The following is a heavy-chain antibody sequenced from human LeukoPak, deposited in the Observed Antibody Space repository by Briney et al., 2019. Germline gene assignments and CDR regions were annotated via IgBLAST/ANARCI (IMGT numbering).Heavy chain of an antibody. J-gene: IGHJ4*02. CDR3: VSGYRNGVDY. V-gene: IGHV3-48*03. CDR1: RFTFSSYE. Sequence: PGGSLRLSCAVSRFTFSSYEMNSVPPAPGRGLECVSYISSGGSAIYYADSVRGRFTISRDNARNSLYLQMNSLRIEDTAVYYCVSGYRNGVDYWGQGILVTVSS. CDR2: ISSGGSAI. D-gene: IGHD5-12*01.